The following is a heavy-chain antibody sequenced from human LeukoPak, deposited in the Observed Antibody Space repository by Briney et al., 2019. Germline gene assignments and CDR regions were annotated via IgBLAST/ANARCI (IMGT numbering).Heavy chain of an antibody. J-gene: IGHJ4*02. V-gene: IGHV3-72*01. Sequence: PGGSLRLSCATSGFSFSDYYMDWVRQAPGKGLEWLARSRNKANGYTTEYAASMRGRFTISRDDSENSLHLQMSNLETEDTAMYYCARVRGGNYYHLDFWGQGTLVTVSS. CDR1: GFSFSDYY. CDR3: ARVRGGNYYHLDF. CDR2: SRNKANGYTT. D-gene: IGHD3-10*01.